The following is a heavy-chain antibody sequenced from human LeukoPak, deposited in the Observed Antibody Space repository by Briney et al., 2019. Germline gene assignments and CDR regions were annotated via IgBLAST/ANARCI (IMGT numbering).Heavy chain of an antibody. J-gene: IGHJ5*02. V-gene: IGHV4-39*07. Sequence: SETLSLTCTVSGGSISSSSYYWGWIRQPPGKGLEWIGSIYYSGSTYYNPSLKSRVTMSVDTSKNQFSLKLSSVTAADTAVYYCAREAGSGDFDPWGQGTLVTVSS. CDR3: AREAGSGDFDP. CDR2: IYYSGST. CDR1: GGSISSSSYY. D-gene: IGHD3-10*01.